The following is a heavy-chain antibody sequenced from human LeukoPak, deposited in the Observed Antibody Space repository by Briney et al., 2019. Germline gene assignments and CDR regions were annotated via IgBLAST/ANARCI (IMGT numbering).Heavy chain of an antibody. CDR1: GFAFSSYG. J-gene: IGHJ5*02. V-gene: IGHV3-33*01. D-gene: IGHD6-19*01. Sequence: GGSLRLSCAASGFAFSSYGMHWVRQAPGKGLEWVAVVWFDGSNKYYADSVKGRFTISRDNSKNTLNLQMNSLRVEDTAVYYCARVLGDSGWYLGWFDPWGQGTLVTVSS. CDR3: ARVLGDSGWYLGWFDP. CDR2: VWFDGSNK.